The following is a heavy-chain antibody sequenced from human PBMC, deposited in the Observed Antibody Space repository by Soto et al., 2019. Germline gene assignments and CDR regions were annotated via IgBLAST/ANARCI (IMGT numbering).Heavy chain of an antibody. D-gene: IGHD3-3*01. J-gene: IGHJ4*02. CDR1: GFTFNDYY. CDR3: ARGWRYDFWSGYFEF. V-gene: IGHV3-11*01. Sequence: VQLVESGGGLVKPGGSLRLSCAASGFTFNDYYMTWIRQAPGKGLEWISYISISGSNIHYADSVKGRFTISRDNAKKSLYLQMDSLRAGDTAVYFCARGWRYDFWSGYFEFWGQGALVTVSS. CDR2: ISISGSNI.